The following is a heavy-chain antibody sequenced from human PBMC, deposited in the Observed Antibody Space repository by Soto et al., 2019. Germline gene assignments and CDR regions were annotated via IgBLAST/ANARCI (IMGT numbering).Heavy chain of an antibody. CDR3: VRDDGALAITH. D-gene: IGHD3-22*01. J-gene: IGHJ4*02. Sequence: QVQLQESGPGLLRPSETLSLTCTVSGASITSGGHYWSWIRQYPGKGLEWIAYIYSSGGTYFNPSLKSRVTLSADTSKNQFSLKLSSVSAADTAVYYCVRDDGALAITHWGQGTLVTVSS. CDR1: GASITSGGHY. CDR2: IYSSGGT. V-gene: IGHV4-31*03.